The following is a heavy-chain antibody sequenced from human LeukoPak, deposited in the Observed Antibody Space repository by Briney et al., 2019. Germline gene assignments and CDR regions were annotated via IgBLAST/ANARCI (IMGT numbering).Heavy chain of an antibody. CDR3: ARVHLGLKFFDY. V-gene: IGHV1-18*01. D-gene: IGHD3-16*01. J-gene: IGHJ4*02. Sequence: SENVSCKASGYSFTRYYISWVRQAPPQGLEWMGWISAYSGNTNSAQNFQGRVTMTTDTSTSTAYMELTSTRSDDTAVYYCARVHLGLKFFDYWGQGTLVTVSS. CDR1: GYSFTRYY. CDR2: ISAYSGNT.